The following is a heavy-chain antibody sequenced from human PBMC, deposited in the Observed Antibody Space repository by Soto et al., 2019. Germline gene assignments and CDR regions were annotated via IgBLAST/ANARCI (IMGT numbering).Heavy chain of an antibody. Sequence: SETLSLTCAVYGGSFSGYYWSWIRQPPGKGLEWIGSIYYSGSTYYNPSLKSRVTISVDTSKNQFSLKLSSVTAADTAVYYCASGYDILTGYPRGDYYGMDVWGQGTTVTVSS. D-gene: IGHD3-9*01. V-gene: IGHV4-34*01. J-gene: IGHJ6*02. CDR2: IYYSGST. CDR3: ASGYDILTGYPRGDYYGMDV. CDR1: GGSFSGYY.